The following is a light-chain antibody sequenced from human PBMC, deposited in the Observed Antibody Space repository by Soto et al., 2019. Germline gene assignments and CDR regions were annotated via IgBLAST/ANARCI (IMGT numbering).Light chain of an antibody. CDR3: AAWDDSLNGYV. J-gene: IGLJ1*01. CDR1: SSNIGSNT. V-gene: IGLV1-44*01. CDR2: SNN. Sequence: QSVLTQPPSASGTPGQRVTISCSGGSSNIGSNTVNWYQQRPGTAPELLIYSNNQRPSGGPDRFSGSKSGTSASLAISWLQSEDEADYYCAAWDDSLNGYVFGTGTKVTVL.